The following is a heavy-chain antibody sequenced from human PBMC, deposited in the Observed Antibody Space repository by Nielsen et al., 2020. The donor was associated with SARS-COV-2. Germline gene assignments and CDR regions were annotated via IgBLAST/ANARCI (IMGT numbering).Heavy chain of an antibody. J-gene: IGHJ4*02. D-gene: IGHD2-15*01. CDR1: VYTFISFY. Sequence: ASVQVSCKASVYTFISFYVLRVRQPPGQGLQSMGIISPSGGGTTYAQNFQGRVTMTRDTSMSTVYMELSSLKSEDTAVYYCARWDYATASIDYWGQGTLVTVSS. CDR2: ISPSGGGT. V-gene: IGHV1-46*01. CDR3: ARWDYATASIDY.